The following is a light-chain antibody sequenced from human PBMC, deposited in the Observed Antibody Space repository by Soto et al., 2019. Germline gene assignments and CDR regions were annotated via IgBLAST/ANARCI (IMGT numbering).Light chain of an antibody. V-gene: IGKV3-20*01. CDR1: QSVSSSY. Sequence: EIVLTQSPGTLSLSPGERATLSCRASQSVSSSYLAWYQQKPGQAPRPLIYGASRRATGIPDRFSGRGSGTDFTLPISRLEPEDFAVYYCQQYGISPPITFGQGTRREIK. CDR3: QQYGISPPIT. CDR2: GAS. J-gene: IGKJ5*01.